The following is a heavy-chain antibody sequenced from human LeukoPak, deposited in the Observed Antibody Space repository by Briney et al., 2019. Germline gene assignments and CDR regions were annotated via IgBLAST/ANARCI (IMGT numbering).Heavy chain of an antibody. Sequence: GGSLRLSCAASGFTFSSYEMNWVRQAPGKGLELVSYISSSGSTIYYADSVKGRFTVSRDNAKNSLYLQMNSLRAEDTAVYYCARDWVSSGLDYWGQGTLVTVSS. CDR1: GFTFSSYE. CDR2: ISSSGSTI. V-gene: IGHV3-48*03. J-gene: IGHJ4*02. CDR3: ARDWVSSGLDY. D-gene: IGHD6-19*01.